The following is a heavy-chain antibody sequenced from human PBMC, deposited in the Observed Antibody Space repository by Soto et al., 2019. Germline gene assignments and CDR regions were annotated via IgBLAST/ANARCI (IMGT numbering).Heavy chain of an antibody. J-gene: IGHJ4*02. CDR3: VRRRYLDY. CDR2: IRSEAYGGAI. Sequence: GGSLRLSCTGSGFTFGDYAMSWFRQAPGKGLEWVGVIRSEAYGGAIEYAASVKGRFTISRDDSKSIAYLQMNSLKTEDTAVYYCVRRRYLDYWGQGTLVTVSS. CDR1: GFTFGDYA. V-gene: IGHV3-49*03.